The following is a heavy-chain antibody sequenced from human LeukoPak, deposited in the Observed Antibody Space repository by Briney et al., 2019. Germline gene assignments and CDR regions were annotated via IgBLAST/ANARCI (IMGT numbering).Heavy chain of an antibody. V-gene: IGHV1-69*05. CDR2: IIPIFGTA. CDR1: GGTFSSYA. D-gene: IGHD4-17*01. Sequence: SVKVSCKAYGGTFSSYAISWVRQAPGQGLEWMGRIIPIFGTANYAQKFQGRVTITTDESTSTAYMELSSLRSEDTAVYYCARTRIGYGDYIDYWGQGTLVTASS. CDR3: ARTRIGYGDYIDY. J-gene: IGHJ4*02.